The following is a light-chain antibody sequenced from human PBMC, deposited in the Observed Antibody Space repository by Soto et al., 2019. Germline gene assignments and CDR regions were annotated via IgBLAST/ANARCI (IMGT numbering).Light chain of an antibody. CDR3: QQYGSSPTWT. CDR1: QSVSSNY. Sequence: ESVLTRSRGTLSLSPGQRATLSCRAGQSVSSNYLAWYQQKPGQAPRLLIYGAYTRATGIPDRFSGSGSGTDFTPTISRLEPEDSAVYYCQQYGSSPTWTCGQGTKVDIK. J-gene: IGKJ1*01. V-gene: IGKV3-20*01. CDR2: GAY.